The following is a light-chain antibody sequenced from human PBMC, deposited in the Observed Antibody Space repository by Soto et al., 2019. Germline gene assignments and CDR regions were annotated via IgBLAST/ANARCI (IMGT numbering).Light chain of an antibody. Sequence: EIVMTQSPATPSVSPGDRATLSCRASQSVSSNLAWYQQKPGQAPRLLIYGASTRATGIPARFSGSGSGTEFTLTISSLQSEDSAVYYCQQYNNWPWTFGQGTKVEI. CDR3: QQYNNWPWT. CDR2: GAS. V-gene: IGKV3-15*01. J-gene: IGKJ1*01. CDR1: QSVSSN.